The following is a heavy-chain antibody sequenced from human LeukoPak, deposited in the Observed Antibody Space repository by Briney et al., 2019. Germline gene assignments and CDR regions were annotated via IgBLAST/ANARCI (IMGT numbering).Heavy chain of an antibody. Sequence: GGSLRLSCAASGFTFSAYSMNWVRQAPGKGLEWISFIDSSTRTIFYADSVKGRFTTSRDNAKNSLFLQMNSLRAEDTAVYYCARRVPSQVITDYFDYWGQGTLVTVSS. V-gene: IGHV3-48*04. CDR3: ARRVPSQVITDYFDY. CDR1: GFTFSAYS. D-gene: IGHD4-11*01. CDR2: IDSSTRTI. J-gene: IGHJ4*02.